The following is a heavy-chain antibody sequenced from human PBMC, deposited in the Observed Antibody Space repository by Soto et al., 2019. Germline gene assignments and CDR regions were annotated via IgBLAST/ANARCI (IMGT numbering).Heavy chain of an antibody. CDR3: AKVRHSSGYRGYLDY. CDR1: GFTFSSYA. Sequence: EVQLLESGGGLVQPGGSLRLSCAASGFTFSSYAMSWVRQAPGKGLEWVSAISGSGGSTYYADSVKGRFTISRDNSKNTLYLQMNSLRAEDTAVYYCAKVRHSSGYRGYLDYWGQGALVTVAS. D-gene: IGHD3-22*01. J-gene: IGHJ4*02. CDR2: ISGSGGST. V-gene: IGHV3-23*01.